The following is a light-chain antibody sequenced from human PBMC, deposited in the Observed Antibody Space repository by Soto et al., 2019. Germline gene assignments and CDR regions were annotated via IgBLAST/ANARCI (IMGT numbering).Light chain of an antibody. CDR2: GAS. J-gene: IGKJ1*01. CDR3: QQYNNRPPWT. Sequence: EIVMTQSPATLSVSPGERATLSSRASQSISSNLAWYQQKPGQAPRLLIYGASTRATGIPARFSGSGSGTEFTLTISSLQSEDFAVYYCQQYNNRPPWTFGQGTKVEIK. V-gene: IGKV3-15*01. CDR1: QSISSN.